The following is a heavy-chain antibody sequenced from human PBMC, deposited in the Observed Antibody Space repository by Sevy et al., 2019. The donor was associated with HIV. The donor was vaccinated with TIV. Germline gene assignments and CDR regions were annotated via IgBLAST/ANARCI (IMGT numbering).Heavy chain of an antibody. J-gene: IGHJ6*03. CDR3: AREATRYCSGGDCSRRNYYFYMDI. D-gene: IGHD2-15*01. V-gene: IGHV3-66*02. CDR2: IYSGGNT. CDR1: EFTVGSTY. Sequence: GGSLRLSCAASEFTVGSTYMSWVRQAPGKGLEWVSIIYSGGNTYYADSVKGRFIISRDDSRNTLYLQMNSLRGEDTAVYFCAREATRYCSGGDCSRRNYYFYMDIWGKGTTVTVSS.